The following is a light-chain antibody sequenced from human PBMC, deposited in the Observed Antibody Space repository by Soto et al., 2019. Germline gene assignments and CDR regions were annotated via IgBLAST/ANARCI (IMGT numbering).Light chain of an antibody. CDR1: SSDVGAYNY. CDR2: EVS. J-gene: IGLJ1*01. CDR3: ISYTSSGLYV. Sequence: QSALTQPASVSGSPGQSITISCTGTSSDVGAYNYVSWYQQHPGKAPKVMIFEVSHRPSGVSNRFSGSKSGNTASLTISGLQAEDEADYCCISYTSSGLYVFGTGTKLTVL. V-gene: IGLV2-14*01.